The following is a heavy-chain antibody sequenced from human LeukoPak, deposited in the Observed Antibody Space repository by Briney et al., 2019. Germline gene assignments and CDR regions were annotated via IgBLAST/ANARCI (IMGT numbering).Heavy chain of an antibody. CDR3: ARDPNHDDTFFDY. CDR2: IRSSGITI. CDR1: GFIFSSHE. J-gene: IGHJ4*02. D-gene: IGHD2/OR15-2a*01. V-gene: IGHV3-48*03. Sequence: HPGGYLRLSCAASGFIFSSHEMNWVRQAPGKGLEWVSYIRSSGITIYYADSVKGRFTISRDKARNSLYLQMNSLRAEDTAVYYCARDPNHDDTFFDYWGQGILVTVSS.